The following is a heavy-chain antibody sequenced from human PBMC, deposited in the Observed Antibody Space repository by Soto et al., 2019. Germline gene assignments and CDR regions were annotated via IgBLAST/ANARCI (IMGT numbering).Heavy chain of an antibody. D-gene: IGHD6-6*01. CDR2: LYWDDDK. CDR1: GLSLSTSGLD. Sequence: QITLKESGPTLVKPTQTLTLTCTFSGLSLSTSGLDVAWIRQPPGKALEWLALLYWDDDKRYSPSLKNRLAITNGTSKNQVVLTLTNMDPLDTATYYCAHRRPYSNSPEYFFDYWGQGTLVTVSS. J-gene: IGHJ4*02. V-gene: IGHV2-5*02. CDR3: AHRRPYSNSPEYFFDY.